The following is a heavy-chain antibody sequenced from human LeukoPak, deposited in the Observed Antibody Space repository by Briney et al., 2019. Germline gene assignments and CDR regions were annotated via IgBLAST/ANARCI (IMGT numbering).Heavy chain of an antibody. J-gene: IGHJ3*02. CDR3: ARRSGDYGDFTAFDI. D-gene: IGHD4-17*01. CDR2: INPNSGGT. Sequence: GASVKVSCKASGYTFTGYYMHWVRQAPGQGLEWMGWINPNSGGTNYAQKFQGRVTMTRDTSISTAYMELSRLRSDDTAVYYCARRSGDYGDFTAFDIWGQGTMVTVSS. V-gene: IGHV1-2*02. CDR1: GYTFTGYY.